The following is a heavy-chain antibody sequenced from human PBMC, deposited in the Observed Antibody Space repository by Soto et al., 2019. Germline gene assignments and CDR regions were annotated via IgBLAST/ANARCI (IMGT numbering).Heavy chain of an antibody. V-gene: IGHV3-23*01. Sequence: GGSLRLSCAASGFTFSSYAMSWVRQAPGKGLEWVSAISGSGGSTYYADSVKGRFTISRDNSKNTLYLQMNSLRAEDTAVYYCAKEAPILYCTNGVCPLFDYWGQGTLVTVSS. CDR3: AKEAPILYCTNGVCPLFDY. J-gene: IGHJ4*02. CDR2: ISGSGGST. D-gene: IGHD2-8*01. CDR1: GFTFSSYA.